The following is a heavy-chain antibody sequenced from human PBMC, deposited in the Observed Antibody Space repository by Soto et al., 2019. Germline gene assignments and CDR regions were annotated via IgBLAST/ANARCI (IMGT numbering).Heavy chain of an antibody. CDR3: SSYDNLPGYHAY. CDR2: ISAYNGNT. CDR1: GYTFTSYG. V-gene: IGHV1-18*01. Sequence: ASVKVSCKASGYTFTSYGISWVRQAPGQGLEWMGWISAYNGNTNYAQKLQGRVTMTTDTSTSTAYMELRSLRSDDTAVYYCSSYDNLPGYHAYWGQRTLVTVSS. J-gene: IGHJ4*02. D-gene: IGHD3-9*01.